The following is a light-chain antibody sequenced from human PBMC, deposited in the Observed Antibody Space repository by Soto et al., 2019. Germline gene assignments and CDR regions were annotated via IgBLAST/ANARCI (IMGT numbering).Light chain of an antibody. J-gene: IGKJ1*01. CDR1: QSVSSSY. Sequence: ELALTQSPGTLSLSPEERATLSCRASQSVSSSYLAWYQQKPGQAPRLLIYGASSRATGIPDRFSGSGSGTDFTLTISRLEPEDFAVYYCQQYGSSPYTFGQGTKVDIK. CDR2: GAS. V-gene: IGKV3-20*01. CDR3: QQYGSSPYT.